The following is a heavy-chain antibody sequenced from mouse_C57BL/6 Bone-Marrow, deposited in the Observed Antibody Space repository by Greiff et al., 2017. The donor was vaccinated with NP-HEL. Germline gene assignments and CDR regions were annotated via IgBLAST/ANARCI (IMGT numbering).Heavy chain of an antibody. D-gene: IGHD2-4*01. V-gene: IGHV2-9*01. CDR1: GFSLTSYG. CDR2: IWGGGGT. CDR3: VYYDYDVYYAMDY. J-gene: IGHJ4*01. Sequence: VQGVESGPGLVAPSQSLSITCTVSGFSLTSYGVDWVRQPPGKGLEWLGVIWGGGGTNYNSALMSRLSISKDNSKSQVFLKMNSLQTDDTAMYYCVYYDYDVYYAMDYWGQGTSVTVSS.